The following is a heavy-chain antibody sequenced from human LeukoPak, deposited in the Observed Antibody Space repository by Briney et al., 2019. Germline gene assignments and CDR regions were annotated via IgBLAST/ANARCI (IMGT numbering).Heavy chain of an antibody. Sequence: ASVKVSCKASGYTFTSYTMNWVRQAPGQGLEWMGWINTNTGKTMYAQGFRGRFVFSLDTSVSTVFLQISSLTPDDNAVYYCATDPFGPRQSFHSSGRPGHWGQGTLVTVS. CDR2: INTNTGKT. D-gene: IGHD3-10*01. CDR1: GYTFTSYT. J-gene: IGHJ4*02. CDR3: ATDPFGPRQSFHSSGRPGH. V-gene: IGHV7-4-1*02.